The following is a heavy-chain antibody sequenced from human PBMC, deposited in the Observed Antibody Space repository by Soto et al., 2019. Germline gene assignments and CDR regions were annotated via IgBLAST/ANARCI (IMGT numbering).Heavy chain of an antibody. J-gene: IGHJ4*02. Sequence: GGSLRLSCAASGFTVSISYMTWVRQAPGKGLEWVSVIYSGGSTYYADSVKGRFTISRDNSKNMVYLQMSSLRAEDTAVYYCARDLGGTANYWGQGTLVTVSS. D-gene: IGHD5-18*01. V-gene: IGHV3-66*01. CDR3: ARDLGGTANY. CDR1: GFTVSISY. CDR2: IYSGGST.